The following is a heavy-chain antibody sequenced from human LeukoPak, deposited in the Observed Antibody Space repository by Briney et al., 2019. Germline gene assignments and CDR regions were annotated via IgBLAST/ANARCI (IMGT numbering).Heavy chain of an antibody. D-gene: IGHD2-8*01. V-gene: IGHV1-18*01. CDR2: ISPSTGVT. Sequence: ASVKVSCKASGYIFINYGISWVRQAPGQGLEWMGWISPSTGVTKYAQKFRDTITLTTETSTSTAYMELRSLRSDDTGVYYCARDWNCTTTTCYNCFDPWGQGTLVTVSS. CDR1: GYIFINYG. J-gene: IGHJ5*02. CDR3: ARDWNCTTTTCYNCFDP.